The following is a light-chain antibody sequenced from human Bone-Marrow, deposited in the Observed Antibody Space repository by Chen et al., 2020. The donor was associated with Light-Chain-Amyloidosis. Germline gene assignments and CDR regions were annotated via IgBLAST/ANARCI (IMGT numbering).Light chain of an antibody. CDR2: DVS. CDR1: SSDVGGYNY. Sequence: QSALTQPASVSGSPGQSLTISCTGTSSDVGGYNYVSWYQQHPGKVPKLMIYDVSNRPSGVSNRFSGSKSGNTASLTISGLQAEDEADYYCSSYTSSSSYVFGTGTKVTVL. CDR3: SSYTSSSSYV. V-gene: IGLV2-14*03. J-gene: IGLJ1*01.